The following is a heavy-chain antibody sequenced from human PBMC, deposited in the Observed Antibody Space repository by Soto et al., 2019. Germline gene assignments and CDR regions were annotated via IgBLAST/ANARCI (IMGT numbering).Heavy chain of an antibody. Sequence: SGPTLVKPTQTLTLTCTFSGFSLSTSGVGVGWIRQPPGKALEWLALIYWNDDKRYSPSLKSKLTITKDTSKNQVVLTMTNMDPVDTATYYCAHSGSYYDFWSGYYPPFTYYFDYWGQGTLVTVSS. CDR2: IYWNDDK. CDR3: AHSGSYYDFWSGYYPPFTYYFDY. J-gene: IGHJ4*02. V-gene: IGHV2-5*01. CDR1: GFSLSTSGVG. D-gene: IGHD3-3*01.